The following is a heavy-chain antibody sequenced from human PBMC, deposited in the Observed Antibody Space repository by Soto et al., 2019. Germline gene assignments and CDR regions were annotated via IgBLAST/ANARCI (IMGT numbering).Heavy chain of an antibody. CDR1: GYSFTSYW. V-gene: IGHV5-10-1*01. J-gene: IGHJ4*02. Sequence: GESLKISCKGAGYSFTSYWISWVRQMPGKGLEWMGRIDPSDSYTNYSPSFQGHVTISADKSISTAYLQWSSLKASDTAMYYCAGFRVVTKNYFDYWGQGTLVTVSS. CDR3: AGFRVVTKNYFDY. D-gene: IGHD3-3*01. CDR2: IDPSDSYT.